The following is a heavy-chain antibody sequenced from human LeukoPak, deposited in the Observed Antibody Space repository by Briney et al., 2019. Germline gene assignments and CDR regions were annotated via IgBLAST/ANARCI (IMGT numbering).Heavy chain of an antibody. CDR2: ISGSGGST. J-gene: IGHJ6*03. CDR1: GFTFSSYA. Sequence: GGSLRLSCAASGFTFSSYAVSWVRQAPGKGLEWVSAISGSGGSTYYADSVKGRFTISRDNSKNTLYLQMNSLRAEDTAVYYCASDFPRFLFYMDVWGKGTTVTVSS. D-gene: IGHD3-16*01. V-gene: IGHV3-23*01. CDR3: ASDFPRFLFYMDV.